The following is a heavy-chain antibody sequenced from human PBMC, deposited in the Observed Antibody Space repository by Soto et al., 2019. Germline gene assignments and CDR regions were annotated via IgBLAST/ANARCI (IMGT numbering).Heavy chain of an antibody. CDR1: GFTFSSYG. J-gene: IGHJ6*02. CDR3: AKDQGVDDILNGYFRVYYYYGMDV. V-gene: IGHV3-30*18. CDR2: LSYGGSNK. Sequence: PGGSLRLSCAASGFTFSSYGMHWVRQAPGKGLEWVAVLSYGGSNKYYADSVTGRFTISRDNSKNTLYLQMNSQSAVDTAVYYCAKDQGVDDILNGYFRVYYYYGMDVWGQGTTVTVSS. D-gene: IGHD3-9*01.